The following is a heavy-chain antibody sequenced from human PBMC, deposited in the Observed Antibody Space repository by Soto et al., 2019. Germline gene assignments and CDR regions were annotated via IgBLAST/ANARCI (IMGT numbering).Heavy chain of an antibody. Sequence: SVKVSCNASGFTFTASAVQLVRQARGQRLEWIGWIVVGSGKTNYAENFRERVTITRDTSTSTAYMEVTGLRSEDTAVYYCAGGGYAKLLYYPSSYYYGMDVWGQGTTVTVSS. D-gene: IGHD3-22*01. CDR1: GFTFTASA. CDR3: AGGGYAKLLYYPSSYYYGMDV. CDR2: IVVGSGKT. J-gene: IGHJ6*02. V-gene: IGHV1-58*01.